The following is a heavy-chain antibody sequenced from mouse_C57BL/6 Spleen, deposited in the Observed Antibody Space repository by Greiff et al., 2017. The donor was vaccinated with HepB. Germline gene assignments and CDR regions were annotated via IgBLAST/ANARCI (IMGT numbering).Heavy chain of an antibody. V-gene: IGHV1-66*01. J-gene: IGHJ2*01. CDR1: GYSFTSYY. CDR3: ARGYYGSIYYFDY. CDR2: IYPGSGNT. Sequence: QVQLKESGPELVKPGASVKISCKASGYSFTSYYIHWVKQRPGQGLEWIGWIYPGSGNTKYNEKFKGKATLTADTSSSTAYMQLSSLTSEDSAVYYCARGYYGSIYYFDYWGQGTTLTVSS. D-gene: IGHD1-1*01.